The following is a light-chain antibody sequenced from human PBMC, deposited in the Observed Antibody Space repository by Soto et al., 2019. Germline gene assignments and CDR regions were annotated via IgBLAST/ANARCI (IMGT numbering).Light chain of an antibody. Sequence: DIHPILSPSTLSASVGDSVTITCQASQSISGWLAWYQQKAGKAPKLLIYDASSLESGVPSRFSGSGSGTEFTLTISSLQPDDFATYYCQQYTSYSITFGQGTRLEIK. J-gene: IGKJ5*01. CDR2: DAS. CDR1: QSISGW. CDR3: QQYTSYSIT. V-gene: IGKV1-5*01.